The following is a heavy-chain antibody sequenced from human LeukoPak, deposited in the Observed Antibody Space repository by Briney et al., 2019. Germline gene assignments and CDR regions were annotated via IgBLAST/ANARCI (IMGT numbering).Heavy chain of an antibody. CDR2: IYYSGST. CDR3: ARGQYFDWIQDSMDV. CDR1: GGSISSSSYY. J-gene: IGHJ6*03. D-gene: IGHD3-9*01. V-gene: IGHV4-39*07. Sequence: SSETLSLTCTVSGGSISSSSYYWGRIRQPPGKGLEWIGSIYYSGSTYYNPSLKSRVTISVDTSKNQFSLKLSSVTAADTAVYYCARGQYFDWIQDSMDVWGKGTTVIISS.